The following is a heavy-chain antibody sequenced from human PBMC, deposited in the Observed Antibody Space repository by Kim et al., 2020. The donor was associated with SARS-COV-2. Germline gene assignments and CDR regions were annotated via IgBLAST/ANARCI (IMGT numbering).Heavy chain of an antibody. CDR2: INADGSST. J-gene: IGHJ4*02. V-gene: IGHV3-74*01. CDR1: GFTFSSSW. Sequence: GGSLRLSCADSGFTFSSSWMHWVRQTPGKGLVWVSRINADGSSTSYADSVKGRFTISRDNARNTLYLQMNSLRAEDTAVYYCARGASTRFDYWGQGTLGTVSS. CDR3: ARGASTRFDY.